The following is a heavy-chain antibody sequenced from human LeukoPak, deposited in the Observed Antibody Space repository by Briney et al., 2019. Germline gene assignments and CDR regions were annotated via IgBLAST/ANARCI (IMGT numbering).Heavy chain of an antibody. Sequence: SSETLSLTCTVSGGSISSSSYYWGWIRQPPGKGLEWIGSMFHSESTYYNASLKSRVTMSIDTSKNQFSLKLSSVTAADTAVYYCARGRGYDPVVFYFDYWGQGTLVTVSS. D-gene: IGHD5-12*01. V-gene: IGHV4-39*07. CDR2: MFHSEST. CDR1: GGSISSSSYY. CDR3: ARGRGYDPVVFYFDY. J-gene: IGHJ4*02.